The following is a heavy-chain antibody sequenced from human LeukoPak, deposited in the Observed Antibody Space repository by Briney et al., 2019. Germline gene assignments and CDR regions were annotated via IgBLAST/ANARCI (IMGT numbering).Heavy chain of an antibody. CDR1: GYTFTSYG. CDR2: ISAYNGNT. J-gene: IGHJ4*02. V-gene: IGHV1-18*01. Sequence: ASVKVSCKASGYTFTSYGISWVRQAPGQGLEWMGWISAYNGNTNYAQKFQGRVTMTEDTSTDTAYMELSSLRSEDTAVYYCATQSGYSSGWYYWGQGTLVTVSS. CDR3: ATQSGYSSGWYY. D-gene: IGHD6-19*01.